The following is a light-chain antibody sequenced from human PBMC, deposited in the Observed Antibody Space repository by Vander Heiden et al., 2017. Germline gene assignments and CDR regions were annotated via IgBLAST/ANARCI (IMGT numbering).Light chain of an antibody. J-gene: IGKJ1*01. CDR2: GAS. CDR3: QQSYSNPRT. V-gene: IGKV1-39*01. Sequence: LQMPQSPSPLSASVGDRVTITCRASQSISNYLGWYQQKPGKAPKLLIYGASSLESGVPSRFSGSGSGTDFTLTISSLQPEDFASYYCQQSYSNPRTFGQGTKVEIK. CDR1: QSISNY.